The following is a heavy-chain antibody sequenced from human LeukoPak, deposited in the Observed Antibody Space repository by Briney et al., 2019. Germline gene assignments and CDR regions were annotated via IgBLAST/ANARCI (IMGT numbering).Heavy chain of an antibody. CDR3: AKEQYKSGSSGRKIYYYYYYMDV. J-gene: IGHJ6*03. V-gene: IGHV3-30*18. CDR1: GFTFSSYG. Sequence: GGSLRLSCAASGFTFSSYGMHWVRQAPGKGLEWVAVISYDGSNKYYADSVKGRFTISRDNSKNTLYLQMNSLRAEDTAVYYCAKEQYKSGSSGRKIYYYYYYMDVWGKGTTVTVSS. D-gene: IGHD3-22*01. CDR2: ISYDGSNK.